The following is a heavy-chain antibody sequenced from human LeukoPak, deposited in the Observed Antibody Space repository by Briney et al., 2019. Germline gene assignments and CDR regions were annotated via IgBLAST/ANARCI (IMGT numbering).Heavy chain of an antibody. J-gene: IGHJ4*02. CDR1: GGSISSYY. V-gene: IGHV4-59*01. Sequence: SETLSLTCTVSGGSISSYYWSWIRQPPGKGLEWIGYIYYSGSTNYNPSLKSRVTISVDTSKNQFSLKLSSVTAADTAVYYCARERPGNRGTFDYWGQGTLVTVSS. CDR2: IYYSGST. D-gene: IGHD1-14*01. CDR3: ARERPGNRGTFDY.